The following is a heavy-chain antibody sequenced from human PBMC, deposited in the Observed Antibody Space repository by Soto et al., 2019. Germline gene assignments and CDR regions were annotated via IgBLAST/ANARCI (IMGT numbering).Heavy chain of an antibody. CDR2: ISAHNGNT. CDR1: GYTFTSYG. D-gene: IGHD1-1*01. J-gene: IGHJ4*02. V-gene: IGHV1-18*01. Sequence: QGHLVQSGAEVKKPGASIKVSCKDYGYTFTSYGITWVRQAPGQGLEWMGWISAHNGNTDYAQKLQGRVIVTRDTSTSIAYMELRSLRSDDTAVYYCARGRYGDYWGQGALVTVSS. CDR3: ARGRYGDY.